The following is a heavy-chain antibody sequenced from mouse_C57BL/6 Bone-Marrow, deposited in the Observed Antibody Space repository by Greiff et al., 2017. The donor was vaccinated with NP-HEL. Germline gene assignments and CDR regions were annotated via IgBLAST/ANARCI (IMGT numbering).Heavy chain of an antibody. D-gene: IGHD1-1*01. V-gene: IGHV5-4*03. CDR3: ARAPSYYGSSHWYFDV. Sequence: EVKVEESGGGLVKPGGSLKLSCAASGFTFSSYAMSWVRQTPEKRLEWVATISDGGSYTYYPDHVKGRFTISRDNAKNNLYLQMSHLKSEDTAMYYCARAPSYYGSSHWYFDVWGTGTTVTVSS. CDR2: ISDGGSYT. CDR1: GFTFSSYA. J-gene: IGHJ1*03.